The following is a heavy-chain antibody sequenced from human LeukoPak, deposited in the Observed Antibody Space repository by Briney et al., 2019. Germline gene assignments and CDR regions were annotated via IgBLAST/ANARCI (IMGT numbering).Heavy chain of an antibody. CDR1: GFTFSYST. CDR2: ISSSSSNI. D-gene: IGHD1-14*01. Sequence: GGSLRLSXAASGFTFSYSTMNWVRQAPGKGLEWVSSISSSSSNIYYSDSVRGRFTISRDNAKNSLYLQMNSLIAENSAVYYCVRIPNNAGFPNWFDPWGQGTLVSVSS. J-gene: IGHJ5*02. CDR3: VRIPNNAGFPNWFDP. V-gene: IGHV3-21*01.